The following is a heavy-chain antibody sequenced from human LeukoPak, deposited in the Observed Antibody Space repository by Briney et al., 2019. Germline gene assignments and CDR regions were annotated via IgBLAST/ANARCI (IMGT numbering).Heavy chain of an antibody. CDR3: ARDPPVEMARGGYYYGMDV. CDR1: GFTFSSYA. D-gene: IGHD5-24*01. CDR2: ISYDGSNK. V-gene: IGHV3-30*04. J-gene: IGHJ6*02. Sequence: PGGSLRLSCAASGFTFSSYAMHWVRQAPGKGLEWVAVISYDGSNKYYADSVKGRFTISRDNSKNTLYLQMNSLRTEDTAVYYCARDPPVEMARGGYYYGMDVWGQGTTVTVSS.